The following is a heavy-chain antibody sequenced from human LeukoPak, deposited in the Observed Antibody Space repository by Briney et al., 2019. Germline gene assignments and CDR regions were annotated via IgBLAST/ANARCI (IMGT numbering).Heavy chain of an antibody. Sequence: SETLSLTCTVTGGSISSYYWSWIRQPPGKGLEWIASINYSGSTYYNPSLKIRVTISVDTSDNQFSLKLSSVTAADTAVYYCARYVVYGSGKYYFDYWGQGTLVTVSS. D-gene: IGHD3-10*01. V-gene: IGHV4-59*05. J-gene: IGHJ4*02. CDR1: GGSISSYY. CDR3: ARYVVYGSGKYYFDY. CDR2: INYSGST.